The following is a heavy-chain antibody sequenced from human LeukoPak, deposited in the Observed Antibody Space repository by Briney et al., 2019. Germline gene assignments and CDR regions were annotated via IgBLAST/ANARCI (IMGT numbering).Heavy chain of an antibody. CDR3: ARAPQPPGSGGSWLLYYYYYMDV. J-gene: IGHJ6*03. CDR2: LIPIFGPA. Sequence: ASVKVSCKASGGTFSSYAISWVRQAPGQGLEWMGGLIPIFGPANYAQEFQGRGTITADESTSTAYMELSSLRSEDTAVYYCARAPQPPGSGGSWLLYYYYYMDVWGKGTTVTVSS. D-gene: IGHD2-15*01. CDR1: GGTFSSYA. V-gene: IGHV1-69*13.